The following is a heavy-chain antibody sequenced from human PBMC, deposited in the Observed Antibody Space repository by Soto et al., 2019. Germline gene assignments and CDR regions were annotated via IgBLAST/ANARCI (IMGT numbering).Heavy chain of an antibody. J-gene: IGHJ5*02. CDR2: IFHSGTT. V-gene: IGHV4-38-2*02. CDR1: GEYISNGYY. CDR3: ARDPSIAARMSWFDP. Sequence: PSETLSLTCAVSGEYISNGYYWAWIRQPPGKWLEWIGSIFHSGTTYYNPSIKSRVTIAVDTSKNQFSLKLSSVTAADTAVYYCARDPSIAARMSWFDPWGQGTLVTVSS. D-gene: IGHD6-6*01.